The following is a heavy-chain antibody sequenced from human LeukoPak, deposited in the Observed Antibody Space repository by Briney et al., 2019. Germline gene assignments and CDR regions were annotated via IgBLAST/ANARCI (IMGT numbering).Heavy chain of an antibody. CDR1: GGSISDYY. V-gene: IGHV4-59*01. Sequence: SETLSLTCTVSGGSISDYYWNWIRQPPGKGLEWIGYIYYSGSTTYNPSLKSRVTMSVDTAKYQFSLKLRSVTAADTAVYYCARGDFCSSSNCYLRPMDVWGKGTTVTVSS. CDR2: IYYSGST. D-gene: IGHD2-2*01. CDR3: ARGDFCSSSNCYLRPMDV. J-gene: IGHJ6*03.